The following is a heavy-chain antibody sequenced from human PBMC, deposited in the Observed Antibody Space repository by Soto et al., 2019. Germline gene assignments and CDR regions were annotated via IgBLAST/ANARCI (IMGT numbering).Heavy chain of an antibody. D-gene: IGHD6-19*01. CDR2: INQGVSS. CDR3: ARGSQWLDY. V-gene: IGHV4-34*01. Sequence: PSETLSLTCAVYGGSLSGYYWSWIRQPPGKGLEWIGEINQGVSSNYNPSLKSRVTTSLDTSKNQLSLKLKSVTAADTAVYYCARGSQWLDYWGKGTWGTVPQ. J-gene: IGHJ4*02. CDR1: GGSLSGYY.